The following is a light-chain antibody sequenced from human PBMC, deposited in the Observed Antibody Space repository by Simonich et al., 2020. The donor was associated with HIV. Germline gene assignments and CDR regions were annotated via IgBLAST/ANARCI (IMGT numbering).Light chain of an antibody. V-gene: IGLV3-10*01. CDR1: ALSKKY. J-gene: IGLJ2*01. CDR2: EDS. CDR3: YSTDSSDNSV. Sequence: SYELTQPPSVSVSPGQTARITCSGDALSKKYAYWYQQKSGQAPVLVISEDSKRPSGIPETFSGSSSGTMATLTIRGAQVEDEADYYCYSTDSSDNSVFGGGTKLTVL.